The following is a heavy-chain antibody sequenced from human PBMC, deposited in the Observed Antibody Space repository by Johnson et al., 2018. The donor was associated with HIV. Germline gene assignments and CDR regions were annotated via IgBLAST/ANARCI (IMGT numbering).Heavy chain of an antibody. CDR2: INWNGGST. Sequence: SGINWNGGSTGYADSVKGRFTISRDNSKNTLYLQMNSLRAEDTAVYYCARERHAFDIWGQGTMVTVSS. J-gene: IGHJ3*02. CDR3: ARERHAFDI. V-gene: IGHV3-20*03.